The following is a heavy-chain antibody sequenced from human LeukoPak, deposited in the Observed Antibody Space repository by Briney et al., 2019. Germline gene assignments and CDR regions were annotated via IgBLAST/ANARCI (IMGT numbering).Heavy chain of an antibody. V-gene: IGHV3-30*18. CDR2: ISSDGGTK. D-gene: IGHD6-13*01. Sequence: GRSLRLSCAASGFTFRDYGVHWVRQAPGRGLEWVAVISSDGGTKFYVDSVKGRFTVSRDNSKNTLYLQMNSLRAEDTAVYYCAKDLSSAAVDSGAFAFWGQGTMVTVSS. J-gene: IGHJ3*01. CDR1: GFTFRDYG. CDR3: AKDLSSAAVDSGAFAF.